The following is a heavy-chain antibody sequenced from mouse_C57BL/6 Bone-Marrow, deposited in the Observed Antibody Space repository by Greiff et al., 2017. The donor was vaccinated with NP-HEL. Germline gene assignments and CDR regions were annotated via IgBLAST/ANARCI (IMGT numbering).Heavy chain of an antibody. CDR1: GYTFTSYW. V-gene: IGHV1-55*01. Sequence: QVQLQQPGAELVKPGASVKMSCKASGYTFTSYWITWVKQRPGQGLEWIGDIYPGSGSTNYNEKLKSKATLTVDTSSSTAYIQLSSLTSEDSAVYYCARRAAMDYWGQGTSVTVSS. CDR3: ARRAAMDY. CDR2: IYPGSGST. D-gene: IGHD3-3*01. J-gene: IGHJ4*01.